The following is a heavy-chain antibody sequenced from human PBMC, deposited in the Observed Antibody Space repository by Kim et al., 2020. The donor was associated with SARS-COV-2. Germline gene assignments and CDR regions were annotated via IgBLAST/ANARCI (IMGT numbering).Heavy chain of an antibody. CDR1: GGSFSGYY. D-gene: IGHD2-2*01. CDR2: INHSGST. V-gene: IGHV4-34*01. Sequence: SETLSLTCAVYGGSFSGYYWSWIRQPPGKGLEWIGEINHSGSTNYNPSLKSRVTISVDTSKNQFSLKLSSVTTADTAVYYCARGPWLTSPYYYYYYMDV. CDR3: ARGPWLTSPYYYYYYMDV. J-gene: IGHJ6*03.